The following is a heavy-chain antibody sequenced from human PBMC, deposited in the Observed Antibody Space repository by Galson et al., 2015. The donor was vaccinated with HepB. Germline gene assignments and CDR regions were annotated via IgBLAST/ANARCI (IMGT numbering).Heavy chain of an antibody. Sequence: VKVSCKASGFTFTSSAMQWVRQARGQRLEWIGWIVVGSGNTNYAQKFQERVTITRDMSTSTAYMELSSLRSEDTAVYYCAADRGSSWYRYYYYGMDVWGQGTTVTVSS. J-gene: IGHJ6*02. CDR3: AADRGSSWYRYYYYGMDV. D-gene: IGHD6-13*01. V-gene: IGHV1-58*02. CDR2: IVVGSGNT. CDR1: GFTFTSSA.